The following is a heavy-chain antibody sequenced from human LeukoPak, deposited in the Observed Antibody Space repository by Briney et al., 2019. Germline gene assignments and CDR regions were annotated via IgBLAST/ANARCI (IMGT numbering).Heavy chain of an antibody. V-gene: IGHV4-4*09. CDR1: GVSISGDS. D-gene: IGHD2-8*02. Sequence: SETLSLTCTVSGVSISGDSWSWLRQPPGKGLEWLGYIYSSGSPTYNPSFESRLSMSLDTPKNLISLRLTSVSAADTAVYHCVRHVDPAYRGYWYAFDIWGQGIMVTVSS. J-gene: IGHJ3*02. CDR3: VRHVDPAYRGYWYAFDI. CDR2: IYSSGSP.